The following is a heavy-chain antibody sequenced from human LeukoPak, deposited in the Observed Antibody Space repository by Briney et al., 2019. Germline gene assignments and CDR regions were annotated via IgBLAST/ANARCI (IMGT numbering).Heavy chain of an antibody. CDR2: IYGGNST. CDR3: ARGTATTNY. J-gene: IGHJ4*02. Sequence: GGSLRLSCVASGFTVSDNYMSWVRQAPGKGLEWLSVIYGGNSTYYAVSVKGRFFISRDNSKNTLSLQMNSLRAEDTAVYYCARGTATTNYWGQGTLVTVSS. CDR1: GFTVSDNY. D-gene: IGHD5-24*01. V-gene: IGHV3-66*01.